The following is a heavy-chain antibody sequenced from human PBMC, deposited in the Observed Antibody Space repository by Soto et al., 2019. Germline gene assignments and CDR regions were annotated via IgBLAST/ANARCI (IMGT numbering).Heavy chain of an antibody. D-gene: IGHD6-6*01. CDR3: AHSRPPRLLDY. CDR2: IYWDHAK. CDR1: GFSLSTSGVG. Sequence: QITLKESGPTLVKPTQTLTLTCTFSGFSLSTSGVGVGWIRQPPGKALEWLALIYWDHAKRYSPSLNSRLTITKDTSKNQVVLTMTNMDPVDTATYYCAHSRPPRLLDYWGQGTLVTVSS. V-gene: IGHV2-5*02. J-gene: IGHJ4*02.